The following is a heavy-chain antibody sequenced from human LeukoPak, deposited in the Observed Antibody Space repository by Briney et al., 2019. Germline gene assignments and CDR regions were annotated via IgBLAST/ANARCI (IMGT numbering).Heavy chain of an antibody. CDR1: GGSFSGYY. CDR2: INHSGST. Sequence: PSETLSLTCAVYGGSFSGYYWSWIRQAPGKGLEWIGEINHSGSTNDNPSLKSRLTISVDTSKNQFSLKLSSVTAADTAVYYCARVVEGSDSSGYYLLYSGQGTLVTVSS. J-gene: IGHJ4*02. CDR3: ARVVEGSDSSGYYLLY. V-gene: IGHV4-34*01. D-gene: IGHD3-22*01.